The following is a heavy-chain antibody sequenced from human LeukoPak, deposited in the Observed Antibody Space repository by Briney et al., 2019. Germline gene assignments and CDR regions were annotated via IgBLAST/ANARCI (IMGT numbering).Heavy chain of an antibody. CDR2: IKQDGSEK. J-gene: IGHJ4*02. Sequence: GGSLRLSCAASGFTLSRSWMYWVRQAPGKGLEWVANIKQDGSEKYYVDSVKGRFTISRDNTKNSLFLQMQSLRAEDTAVYYCARSLSHWGQGTLVTVSS. V-gene: IGHV3-7*01. CDR1: GFTLSRSW. CDR3: ARSLSH.